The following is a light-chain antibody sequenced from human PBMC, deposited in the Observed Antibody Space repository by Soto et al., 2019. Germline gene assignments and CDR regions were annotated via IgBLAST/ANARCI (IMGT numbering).Light chain of an antibody. V-gene: IGLV2-14*01. CDR3: SSYTTRRTLV. CDR1: SDDIGTYDY. Sequence: QSALTQPASVSGSPGQSITISCSGTSDDIGTYDYVSWYQQRPGTAPRVMIYDVNNRPSAVSSRFSGSKSGNTASLTISGLQADDEGDYYCSSYTTRRTLVFGGGTKLTVL. J-gene: IGLJ3*02. CDR2: DVN.